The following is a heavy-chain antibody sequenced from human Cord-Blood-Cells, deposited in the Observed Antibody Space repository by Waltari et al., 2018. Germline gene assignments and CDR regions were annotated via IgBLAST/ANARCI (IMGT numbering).Heavy chain of an antibody. J-gene: IGHJ4*02. Sequence: QVQLQQWGAGLLKPSETLSLTCAVYGGSFSGSYWSWIRQPPGTGLEWFGEINHSGSTNYNPSLKSRVTISVDTSKNQFSLKLSSVTAADTAVYYCARPSYYDILTGYYNYYFDYWGQGTLVTVSS. D-gene: IGHD3-9*01. V-gene: IGHV4-34*01. CDR3: ARPSYYDILTGYYNYYFDY. CDR2: INHSGST. CDR1: GGSFSGSY.